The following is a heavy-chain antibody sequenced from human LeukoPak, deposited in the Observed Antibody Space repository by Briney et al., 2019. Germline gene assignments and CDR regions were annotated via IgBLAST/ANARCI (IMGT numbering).Heavy chain of an antibody. V-gene: IGHV1-18*01. Sequence: ASVKVSCKASGYNFHNYGISWVRQAPGQGPEWMGWTSVYNSNINTKFSQNLQSRLTMTTDTSTSTAYMELRSLRSDDTAVYYCVRDRWSGSYYQPFDIWGQGTLVTVSS. CDR2: TSVYNSNINT. CDR3: VRDRWSGSYYQPFDI. J-gene: IGHJ3*02. CDR1: GYNFHNYG. D-gene: IGHD1-26*01.